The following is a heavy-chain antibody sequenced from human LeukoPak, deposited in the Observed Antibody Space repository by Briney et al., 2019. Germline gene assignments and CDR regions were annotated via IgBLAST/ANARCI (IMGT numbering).Heavy chain of an antibody. D-gene: IGHD6-19*01. J-gene: IGHJ6*03. CDR2: INPNSGGT. Sequence: GASVKVSCKASGDTFTGYYIHWVRQAPGQGLEWMGWINPNSGGTNYAQKFQGRVTMTRDTSISTAHMELSRLRSDDIAIYFCATTGREDSSGWFSYYYYYYMDVWGKGTTVTVSS. V-gene: IGHV1-2*02. CDR1: GDTFTGYY. CDR3: ATTGREDSSGWFSYYYYYYMDV.